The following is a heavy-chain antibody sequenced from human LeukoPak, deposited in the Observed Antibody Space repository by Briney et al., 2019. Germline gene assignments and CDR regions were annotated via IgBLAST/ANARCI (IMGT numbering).Heavy chain of an antibody. J-gene: IGHJ6*03. CDR1: GYTFTGYY. Sequence: GASVKVSCKASGYTFTGYYMHWVRQAPGQGLEWMGWINPNSGDTNYAQKFQGRVTMTRDTSISTAYMELSRLRSDDTAVYYCSRDFGEPTGYYMDVWGKGTTVTVSS. V-gene: IGHV1-2*02. CDR3: SRDFGEPTGYYMDV. CDR2: INPNSGDT. D-gene: IGHD3-3*01.